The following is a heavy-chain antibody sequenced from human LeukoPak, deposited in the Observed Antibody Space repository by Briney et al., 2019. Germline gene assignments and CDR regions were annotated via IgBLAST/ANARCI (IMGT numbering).Heavy chain of an antibody. Sequence: PSETLSLTYTVSGGSISSSSYYWSWIRQPPGKGLEWIGYIYYSGSTNYNPSLKSRVTISVDTSKNQFSLKLSSVTAADTAVYYCARWAPSTSFDYWGQGTLVTVSS. CDR2: IYYSGST. D-gene: IGHD2-2*01. V-gene: IGHV4-61*01. J-gene: IGHJ4*02. CDR1: GGSISSSSYY. CDR3: ARWAPSTSFDY.